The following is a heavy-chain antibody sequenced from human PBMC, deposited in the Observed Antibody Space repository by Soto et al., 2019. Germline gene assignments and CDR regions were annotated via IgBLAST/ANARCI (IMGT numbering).Heavy chain of an antibody. CDR3: ARALDFWSAYFDY. CDR2: ISSSGTTI. Sequence: GGSLRLSCAASGFTFSDYFMTWIRQAPGKGLEWVSYISSSGTTIFYADYVQGRFTISRDNAKKSLFLEINSLRAEDTAVYYCARALDFWSAYFDYWGQGSLVTVSA. J-gene: IGHJ4*02. D-gene: IGHD3-3*01. V-gene: IGHV3-11*01. CDR1: GFTFSDYF.